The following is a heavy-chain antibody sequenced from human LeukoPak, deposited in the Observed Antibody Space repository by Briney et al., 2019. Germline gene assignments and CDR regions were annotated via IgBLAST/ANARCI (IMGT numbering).Heavy chain of an antibody. CDR2: IYYGGST. J-gene: IGHJ4*02. Sequence: SQTLSLTCTVSGGSISSGGYYWNWIRQHPGKGLEWIGNIYYGGSTYYNPSLKSRVSISVDTSKNQFSLKLSSVTAADTAVYYCARQGGSSTFLPFDYWGQGTLVTNSS. CDR3: ARQGGSSTFLPFDY. D-gene: IGHD6-13*01. CDR1: GGSISSGGYY. V-gene: IGHV4-31*03.